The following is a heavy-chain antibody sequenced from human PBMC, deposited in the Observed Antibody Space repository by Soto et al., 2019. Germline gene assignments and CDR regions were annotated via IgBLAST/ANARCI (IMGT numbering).Heavy chain of an antibody. Sequence: QVQLVQSGAEVKKPGSSVKVSCKASGGTFSSYAISWVRQAPGQGLEWMGGIIPIFGTANYAQKFQGRVTITADDSTSTAYMALSSLRSEDTAVYYCARAPSSGTQRYYYYYGMDVWGQGTTVTVSS. CDR2: IIPIFGTA. D-gene: IGHD3-10*01. CDR1: GGTFSSYA. J-gene: IGHJ6*02. CDR3: ARAPSSGTQRYYYYYGMDV. V-gene: IGHV1-69*12.